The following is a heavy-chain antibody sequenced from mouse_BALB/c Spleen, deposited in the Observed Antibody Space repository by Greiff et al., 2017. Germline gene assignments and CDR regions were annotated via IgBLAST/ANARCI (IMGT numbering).Heavy chain of an antibody. V-gene: IGHV1-77*01. CDR3: ARSHYYGPWFAY. J-gene: IGHJ3*01. Sequence: VMLVESGAELARPGASVKLSCKASGYTFTDYYINWVKQRTGQGLEWIGEIYPGSGNTYYNEKFKGKATLTADKSSSTAYMQLSSLTSEDSAVYFCARSHYYGPWFAYWGQGTLVTVSA. CDR1: GYTFTDYY. D-gene: IGHD1-2*01. CDR2: IYPGSGNT.